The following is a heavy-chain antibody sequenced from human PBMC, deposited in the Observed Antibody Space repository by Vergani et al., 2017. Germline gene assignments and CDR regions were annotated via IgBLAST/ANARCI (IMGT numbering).Heavy chain of an antibody. CDR3: ARGGFWSGPRPIDY. CDR2: ISSSGSTI. Sequence: EVQLVESGGGLVQPGGSLRLSCAASGFTFSSYEMNWVRQAPGKGLEWVSYISSSGSTIYYADSVKGRFTISRDNAKNSLYLQMNSLRAEDTAVYYCARGGFWSGPRPIDYWGQGTLVTVSS. D-gene: IGHD3-3*01. J-gene: IGHJ4*02. V-gene: IGHV3-48*03. CDR1: GFTFSSYE.